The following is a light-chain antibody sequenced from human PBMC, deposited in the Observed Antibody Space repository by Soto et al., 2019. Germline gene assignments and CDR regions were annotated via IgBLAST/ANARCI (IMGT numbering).Light chain of an antibody. J-gene: IGLJ3*02. CDR1: SSNIGAGYD. CDR3: QSYDISLSGWV. CDR2: GNS. V-gene: IGLV1-40*01. Sequence: QSVLTQPPSVSGAPGQRVTISCTGSSSNIGAGYDVHWYQQLPGTAPKLLIYGNSNRPSGVPDRFSGSKSGTSASLAITGLQAEDEADYYCQSYDISLSGWVLGGGTKLTVL.